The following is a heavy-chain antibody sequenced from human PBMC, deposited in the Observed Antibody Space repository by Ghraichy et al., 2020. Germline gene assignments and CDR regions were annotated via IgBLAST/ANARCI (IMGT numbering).Heavy chain of an antibody. D-gene: IGHD2-2*01. CDR1: GFTFSSYA. CDR2: ISGSGGST. Sequence: GGSLRLSCAASGFTFSSYAMSWVRQAPGKGLEWVSAISGSGGSTYYADSVKGRFTISRDNSKNTLYLQMNSLRAEDTAVYYCAKEGAKLLFTLDPHNWFDPWGQGTLVTVSS. J-gene: IGHJ5*02. CDR3: AKEGAKLLFTLDPHNWFDP. V-gene: IGHV3-23*01.